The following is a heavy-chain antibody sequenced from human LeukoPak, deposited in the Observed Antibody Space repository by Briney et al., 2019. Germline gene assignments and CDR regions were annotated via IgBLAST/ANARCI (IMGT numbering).Heavy chain of an antibody. CDR2: ISSKANSYAT. D-gene: IGHD3-10*01. CDR3: TRALGGANDAFDI. CDR1: GFTFSGSA. V-gene: IGHV3-73*01. J-gene: IGHJ3*02. Sequence: GGSLKLSCAASGFTFSGSAIHWVRPAAGRGLEWVGRISSKANSYATAYAASVKGRYTISRDDSKNTAYLQMNSLKTEETAVYYCTRALGGANDAFDIWGQGTMVTVSS.